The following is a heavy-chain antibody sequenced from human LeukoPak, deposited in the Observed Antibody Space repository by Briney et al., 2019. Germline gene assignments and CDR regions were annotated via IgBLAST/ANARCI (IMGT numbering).Heavy chain of an antibody. V-gene: IGHV3-74*03. Sequence: GGSLRFSCAASGFSFSGYWMHWVRQAPGKGLVWVARIRNDGSRTTYADSVKGRFTISRDNAKSTLFLQMNSVTVEDTAVYYCTKSDWFDPWGQGTLVTVSS. CDR3: TKSDWFDP. CDR1: GFSFSGYW. CDR2: IRNDGSRT. J-gene: IGHJ5*02.